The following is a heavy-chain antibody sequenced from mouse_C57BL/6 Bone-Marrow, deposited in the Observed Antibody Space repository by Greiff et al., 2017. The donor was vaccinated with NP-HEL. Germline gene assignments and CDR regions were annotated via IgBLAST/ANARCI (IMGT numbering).Heavy chain of an antibody. CDR3: ARDGLYHYYDSFYWYFDV. J-gene: IGHJ1*03. D-gene: IGHD1-1*01. V-gene: IGHV1-55*01. Sequence: QVQLQQPGAELVKPGASVKMSCKASGYTFTSYWITWVKQRPGQGLEWIGDIYPGSGSTNYNEKFKSKATLTVDTSSSPSYMQLSSVTSEDSAVYYCARDGLYHYYDSFYWYFDVWGTGTTVTVSS. CDR1: GYTFTSYW. CDR2: IYPGSGST.